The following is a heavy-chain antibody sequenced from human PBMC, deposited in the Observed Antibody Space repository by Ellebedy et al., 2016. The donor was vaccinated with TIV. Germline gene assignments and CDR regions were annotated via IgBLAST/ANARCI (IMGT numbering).Heavy chain of an antibody. CDR1: GFTFSSYS. J-gene: IGHJ4*02. CDR2: ISSSSSTI. D-gene: IGHD4-17*01. CDR3: ASLRNDYGDYVGY. Sequence: GGSLRLSCTASGFTFSSYSMNWVRQAPGKELEWVSYISSSSSTIYYADSVKGRFTISRDNAKNSLYLQMNSLRAEDTAVYYCASLRNDYGDYVGYWGQGTLVTVSS. V-gene: IGHV3-48*04.